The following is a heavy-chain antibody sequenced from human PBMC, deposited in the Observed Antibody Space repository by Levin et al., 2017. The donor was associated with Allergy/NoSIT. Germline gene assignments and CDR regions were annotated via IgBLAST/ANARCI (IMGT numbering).Heavy chain of an antibody. CDR2: VSGSGGGT. CDR3: AKDSWSAYDPDAFDI. V-gene: IGHV3-23*01. D-gene: IGHD5-12*01. CDR1: GFTFSSYA. Sequence: GESLKISCAATGFTFSSYAMTWVRQAPGKGLEWVSTVSGSGGGTYYADSVKGRFTISRDNSKNTVYLQMNSLRGEDTAVYYCAKDSWSAYDPDAFDIWGQGTVVTVSS. J-gene: IGHJ3*02.